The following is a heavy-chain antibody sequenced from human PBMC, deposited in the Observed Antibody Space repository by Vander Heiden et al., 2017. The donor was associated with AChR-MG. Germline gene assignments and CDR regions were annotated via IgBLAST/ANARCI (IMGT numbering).Heavy chain of an antibody. CDR1: GNTSTGYY. V-gene: IGHV1-2*04. D-gene: IGHD3-3*01. CDR3: ARDSQGGYDFWSGTETYGMDV. Sequence: QVQLVQSGAEVKKPGASVKVSCKASGNTSTGYYMTRVRQAPGQGLEGMGWINPNVGGTNYAQKFQGWVTMTRDTSISTAYMELSRLRSDDTAVYYCARDSQGGYDFWSGTETYGMDVWGQGTTVTVSS. J-gene: IGHJ6*02. CDR2: INPNVGGT.